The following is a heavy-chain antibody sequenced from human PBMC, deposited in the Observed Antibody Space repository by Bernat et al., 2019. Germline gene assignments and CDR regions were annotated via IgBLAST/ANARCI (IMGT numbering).Heavy chain of an antibody. D-gene: IGHD1-26*01. CDR3: ATSSAGYYYYGMDV. J-gene: IGHJ6*02. CDR2: ISGSGGST. CDR1: GFTFSSYA. Sequence: EVQLLESGGGLVQPGGSLRLSCAASGFTFSSYAMSWVRQAPGKWLEWVSAISGSGGSTYYADSVKGRFTISRDNAKNTLYLQMNSLRAEDTAVYYCATSSAGYYYYGMDVWGQGTTVTVSS. V-gene: IGHV3-23*01.